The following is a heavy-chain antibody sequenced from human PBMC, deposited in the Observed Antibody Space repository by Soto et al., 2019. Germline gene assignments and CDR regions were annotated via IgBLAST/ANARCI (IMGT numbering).Heavy chain of an antibody. CDR1: GFSFSSYA. V-gene: IGHV3-23*01. Sequence: DVQLLESGEGLVQPGGSLRLSGAASGFSFSSYAMSWVREAPGTGLEWVSVISGSGATTFYRESVKGRFTISRDNSKNTVYLQLNSLRAEDTALYYCAKDHGGDYGDPLYFFDYWGQGALVIVSS. CDR3: AKDHGGDYGDPLYFFDY. CDR2: ISGSGATT. J-gene: IGHJ4*02. D-gene: IGHD4-17*01.